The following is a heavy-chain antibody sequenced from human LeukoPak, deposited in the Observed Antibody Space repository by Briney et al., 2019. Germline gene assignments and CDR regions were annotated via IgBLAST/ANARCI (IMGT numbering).Heavy chain of an antibody. J-gene: IGHJ4*02. CDR2: IKSKTDGETT. CDR1: GFTFTNAW. V-gene: IGHV3-15*01. Sequence: GGSLRLSCAASGFTFTNAWMSWVRQAPGKGLEWIGRIKSKTDGETTNYAEPVRGRFTISRDDSKSAVYLQMNSLKIEDTAVYYCTTDLGTYYHGSQRLIPIDYWGQGTLVTVSS. D-gene: IGHD3-10*01. CDR3: TTDLGTYYHGSQRLIPIDY.